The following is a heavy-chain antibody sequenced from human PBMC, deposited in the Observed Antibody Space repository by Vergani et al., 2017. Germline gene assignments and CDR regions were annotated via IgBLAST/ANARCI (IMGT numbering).Heavy chain of an antibody. V-gene: IGHV4-4*03. CDR1: GDSISSNNC. D-gene: IGHD3-16*02. J-gene: IGHJ3*02. Sequence: QVQLQESGPGLVKPPGTLSLTCAVSGDSISSNNCWTWVRQPPGKGLAWIGEICHTEDTKYSPSLKSRVNVSVDESRNLFSLGLNSVTAADTAVYYCARVVGVPAATLYDYVWGSYRYWGAFDIWGQGTMVTVSS. CDR3: ARVVGVPAATLYDYVWGSYRYWGAFDI. CDR2: ICHTEDT.